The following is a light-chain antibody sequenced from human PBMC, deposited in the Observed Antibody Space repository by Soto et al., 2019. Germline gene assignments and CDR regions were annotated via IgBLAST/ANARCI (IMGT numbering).Light chain of an antibody. CDR1: QSIRSY. J-gene: IGKJ4*01. CDR2: AAS. CDR3: QQTYSVPQA. Sequence: DIQITQSPSSLSASVGDRVTITCRASQSIRSYLNWYQQKPGNAPNLLIYAASSLQSGVPSRFSGSGSGTDFTLTISNLQPEDFATYYCQQTYSVPQAFGGGTKVEIK. V-gene: IGKV1-39*01.